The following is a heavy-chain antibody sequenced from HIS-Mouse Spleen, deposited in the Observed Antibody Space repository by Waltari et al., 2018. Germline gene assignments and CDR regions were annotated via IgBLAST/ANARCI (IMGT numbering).Heavy chain of an antibody. V-gene: IGHV4-39*07. Sequence: QLQLQESGPGLVKPSETLSLTCTVSGGSISSSSYYWGGIRQPPGKGLEWIGSIYYSGSTYYNPSLKSRVTISVDTSKNQFSLKLSSVTAADTAVYYCASLATYSGSYYYFDYWGQGTLVTVSS. D-gene: IGHD1-26*01. CDR1: GGSISSSSYY. CDR2: IYYSGST. CDR3: ASLATYSGSYYYFDY. J-gene: IGHJ4*02.